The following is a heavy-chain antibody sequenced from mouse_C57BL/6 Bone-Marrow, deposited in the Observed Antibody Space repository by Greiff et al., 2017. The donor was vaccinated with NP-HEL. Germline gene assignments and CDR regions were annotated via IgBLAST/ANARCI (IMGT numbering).Heavy chain of an antibody. CDR2: SRNKANDYTT. Sequence: EVQLVESGGGLVQSGRSLRLSCATSGFTFSDFYMEWVRQAPGKGLEWIAASRNKANDYTTEYSASVKGRFIVSRDTSQSILYLQMNALRAEDTAIYYCARDAFGLFNWGQGTLVTVSA. CDR1: GFTFSDFY. J-gene: IGHJ3*01. V-gene: IGHV7-1*01. D-gene: IGHD6-1*01. CDR3: ARDAFGLFN.